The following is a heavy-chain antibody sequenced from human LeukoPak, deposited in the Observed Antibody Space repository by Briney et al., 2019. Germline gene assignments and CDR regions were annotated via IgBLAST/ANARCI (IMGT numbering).Heavy chain of an antibody. D-gene: IGHD1-26*01. CDR2: ILYNGSNK. J-gene: IGHJ4*02. V-gene: IGHV3-30*19. CDR1: GFTFSSSG. Sequence: GGSLRLSCAASGFTFSSSGMHWVRQAPGKGLEWVAVILYNGSNKYYADSVKGRFTISRDNSKNTLYLQMNSLRAEDTAVYYCARAGASDYFDYWGQGTLVTVSS. CDR3: ARAGASDYFDY.